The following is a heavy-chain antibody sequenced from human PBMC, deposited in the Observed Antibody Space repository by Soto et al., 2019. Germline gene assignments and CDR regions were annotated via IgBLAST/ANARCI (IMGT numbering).Heavy chain of an antibody. Sequence: GGSLRLSCEASGFIFGSFEMTWVRQAPGKGLEWVSYISSTGYTIYYADSVKGRFTISRDNANNILYLEMNSLRAEDTAVYYCAKGNRYDFLSGYDYWGQGNLVTVSS. CDR2: ISSTGYTI. J-gene: IGHJ4*02. V-gene: IGHV3-48*03. D-gene: IGHD3-3*01. CDR1: GFIFGSFE. CDR3: AKGNRYDFLSGYDY.